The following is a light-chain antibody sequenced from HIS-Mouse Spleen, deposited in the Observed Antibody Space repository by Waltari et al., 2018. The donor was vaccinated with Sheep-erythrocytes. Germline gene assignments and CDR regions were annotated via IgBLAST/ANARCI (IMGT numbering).Light chain of an antibody. CDR1: QGFSSY. V-gene: IGKV3-11*01. J-gene: IGKJ2*01. Sequence: EILLTQSPATLSLSPGERATLSCRASQGFSSYLAWYQQKPGQAPRLLIYDASNRATGIQARFSGSGSGTDFTLTISSLEPEDFAVYYCQQRSNWYTFGQGTKLEIK. CDR3: QQRSNWYT. CDR2: DAS.